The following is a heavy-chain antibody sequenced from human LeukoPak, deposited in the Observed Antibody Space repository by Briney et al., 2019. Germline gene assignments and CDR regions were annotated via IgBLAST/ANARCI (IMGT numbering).Heavy chain of an antibody. CDR1: GYTFTSYG. D-gene: IGHD3-10*01. CDR2: ISAYNGNT. J-gene: IGHJ5*02. CDR3: ARSTMVRGVNWFDP. V-gene: IGHV1-18*04. Sequence: SVKVSCKASGYTFTSYGISWVRQAPGQGLEWMGWISAYNGNTNYAQKLQGRVTMTTDTSTSTAYMELRSLRSDDTAVYYCARSTMVRGVNWFDPWGQGTLVTVSS.